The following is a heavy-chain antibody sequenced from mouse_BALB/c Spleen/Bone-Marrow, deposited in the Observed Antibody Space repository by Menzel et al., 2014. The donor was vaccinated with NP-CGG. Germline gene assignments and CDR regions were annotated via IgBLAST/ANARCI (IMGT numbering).Heavy chain of an antibody. CDR2: IDPANGNT. V-gene: IGHV14-3*02. CDR1: GFNIKDTY. CDR3: AKWEDYAMDY. D-gene: IGHD4-1*01. Sequence: VHVKQSGAELVKPGASVKLSCTASGFNIKDTYMHWVKQRPEQGLEWIGRIDPANGNTKYDPKFQGKATITADTSSNTAYLQLSSLTSEDTAVYYCAKWEDYAMDYWGQGTSVTVSS. J-gene: IGHJ4*01.